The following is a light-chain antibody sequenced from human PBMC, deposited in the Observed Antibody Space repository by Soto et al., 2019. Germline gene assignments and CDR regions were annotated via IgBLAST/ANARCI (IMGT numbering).Light chain of an antibody. CDR1: QSVSSN. J-gene: IGKJ4*01. CDR2: GAS. V-gene: IGKV3-15*01. CDR3: QQYNNWLT. Sequence: EIVMTQSPATLSVSPGERATLSCRASQSVSSNLAWYQQKPGQAPRLLIYGASTRATGIPARFSGSGSGTEFPLTISSLQSEDFAVYYCQQYNNWLTFGGGTKVAIK.